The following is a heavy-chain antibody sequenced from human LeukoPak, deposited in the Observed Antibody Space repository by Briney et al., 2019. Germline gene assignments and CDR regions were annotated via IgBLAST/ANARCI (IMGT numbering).Heavy chain of an antibody. CDR1: GFTFDDYT. CDR2: ISWDGGST. J-gene: IGHJ6*02. CDR3: AKDIAARPNYYYGMDV. V-gene: IGHV3-43*01. Sequence: GRSLRLSCAASGFTFDDYTMHWVRQAPGKGLEWVSLISWDGGSTYYADSVKGRFTISRDNSKNSLYLQMNSLRTEDTALYYCAKDIAARPNYYYGMDVWGQGTTVTVSS. D-gene: IGHD6-6*01.